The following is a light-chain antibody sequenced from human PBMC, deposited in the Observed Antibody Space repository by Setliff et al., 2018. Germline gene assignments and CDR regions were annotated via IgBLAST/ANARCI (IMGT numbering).Light chain of an antibody. CDR3: TSYTISSTEV. CDR1: RSGVGGYNY. V-gene: IGLV2-14*01. J-gene: IGLJ1*01. CDR2: EVS. Sequence: QSALTQPASVSGSPGQSITISCTGTRSGVGGYNYVSWYQQHPGKVPKLMIYEVSNRPSGVSNRFSGSKSGNTASLTISRLQTEDEADYYCTSYTISSTEVFGTGTKV.